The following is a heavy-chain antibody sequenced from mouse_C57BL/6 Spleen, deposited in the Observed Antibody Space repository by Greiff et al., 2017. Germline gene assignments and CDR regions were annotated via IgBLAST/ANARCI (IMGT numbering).Heavy chain of an antibody. CDR1: GYTFTSYW. V-gene: IGHV1-52*01. CDR3: ARLELGYYFDY. CDR2: IDPSDSET. D-gene: IGHD4-1*01. J-gene: IGHJ2*01. Sequence: QVQLQQPGAELVRPGSSVKLSCKASGYTFTSYWMHWVKQRPIQGLEWIGNIDPSDSETHYNQKFKDKATLTVDKSSSTAYMQLSSLTSEDSAVYYCARLELGYYFDYWGQGTTLTVSS.